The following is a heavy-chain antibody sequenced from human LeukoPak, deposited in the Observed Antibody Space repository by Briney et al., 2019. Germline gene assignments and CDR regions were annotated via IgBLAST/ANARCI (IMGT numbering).Heavy chain of an antibody. D-gene: IGHD6-13*01. CDR1: GFTFSSYA. Sequence: GGSLRLSCAASGFTFSSYAMHWVRQAPGKGLEWVAVISYDGGNKYYADSVKGRFTISRDNSKNTLYLQMNSLRAEDTAVYYCAREGSSSWFWFDPWGQGTLVTVSS. V-gene: IGHV3-30*04. J-gene: IGHJ5*02. CDR3: AREGSSSWFWFDP. CDR2: ISYDGGNK.